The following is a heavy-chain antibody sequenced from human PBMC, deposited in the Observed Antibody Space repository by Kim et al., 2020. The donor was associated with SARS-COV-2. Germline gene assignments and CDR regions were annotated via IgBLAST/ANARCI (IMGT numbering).Heavy chain of an antibody. CDR1: GFTFGSYW. D-gene: IGHD3-9*01. Sequence: GGSLRLSCAASGFTFGSYWMTWVRQALGKGLEWVANIKQDGTQQYYVDSVRGRFTVSRDGANMYLQMNSLRAEDTAVYYCARTLTGTTESFEYWGRGTLVTVSS. CDR2: IKQDGTQQ. V-gene: IGHV3-7*03. J-gene: IGHJ1*01. CDR3: ARTLTGTTESFEY.